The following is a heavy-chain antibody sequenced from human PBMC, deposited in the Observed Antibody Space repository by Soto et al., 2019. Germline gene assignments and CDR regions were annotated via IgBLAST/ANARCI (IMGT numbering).Heavy chain of an antibody. CDR3: ARDWGCSGGSCYRGIDY. CDR1: GFTFSSYA. D-gene: IGHD2-15*01. CDR2: ISYDGSNK. J-gene: IGHJ4*02. V-gene: IGHV3-30-3*01. Sequence: QVQLVESGGGVVQPGRSLRLSCAASGFTFSSYAMHWVRQAPGKGLEWVAVISYDGSNKYYADSVKGRFTISRDNSKNTLYLQMNSLRAEDTAVYYCARDWGCSGGSCYRGIDYWGQGTLVTVSS.